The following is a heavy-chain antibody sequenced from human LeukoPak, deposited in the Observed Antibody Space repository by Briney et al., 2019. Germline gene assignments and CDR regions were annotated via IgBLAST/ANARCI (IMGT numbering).Heavy chain of an antibody. CDR1: GFTFSSYA. D-gene: IGHD6-13*01. Sequence: RGSLRLSCAASGFTFSSYAMSWVRQAPGKGLEWVSSISSSSSYIYYADSVKGRFTISRDNAKNSLYLQMNSLRAEDTAVYYCAREDSRQLGWDVWGQGTTVTVSS. CDR2: ISSSSSYI. V-gene: IGHV3-21*01. J-gene: IGHJ6*02. CDR3: AREDSRQLGWDV.